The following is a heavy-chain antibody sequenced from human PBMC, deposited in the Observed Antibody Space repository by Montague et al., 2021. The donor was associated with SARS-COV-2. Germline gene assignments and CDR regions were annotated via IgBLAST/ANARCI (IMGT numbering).Heavy chain of an antibody. Sequence: YWSLSCAASGFIFGDYWMSWVRQAPGKGLEWVANIKLDGSEEYYMDSVKGRFTVSRDNAKNSLYLQMNSLRAEDTAVYYCARATLYMDVWGKGTTVTVSS. CDR1: GFIFGDYW. CDR2: IKLDGSEE. CDR3: ARATLYMDV. V-gene: IGHV3-7*01. J-gene: IGHJ6*03.